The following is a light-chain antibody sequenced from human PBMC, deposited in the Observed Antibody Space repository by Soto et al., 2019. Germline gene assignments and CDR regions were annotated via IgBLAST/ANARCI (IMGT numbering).Light chain of an antibody. V-gene: IGKV3-15*01. CDR2: GAS. CDR3: QQNNDWSLT. CDR1: QSVGSN. Sequence: EIAMTQSPATLSVSPGERVTLSCRASQSVGSNLAWYQQKPGQTPRLLIYGASTRATGFPARFSGSGSGTEFTLTISSLQSEDFAVYYCQQNNDWSLTFGQGTKVEIK. J-gene: IGKJ1*01.